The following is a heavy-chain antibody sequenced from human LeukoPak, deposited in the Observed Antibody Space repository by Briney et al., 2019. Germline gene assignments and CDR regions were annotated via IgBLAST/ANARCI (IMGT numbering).Heavy chain of an antibody. Sequence: SETLSLTCSVSGDSIRSGHSYWGWIRQDPRKGLEWIASIYYVGSPHYNPSLNSRRVTMSVDTTKNQFSLTLTSVAAADTAIYYCARLPITKRAMDVWGQGTTVTVSS. D-gene: IGHD3-3*01. J-gene: IGHJ6*02. CDR1: GDSIRSGHSY. V-gene: IGHV4-39*01. CDR2: IYYVGSP. CDR3: ARLPITKRAMDV.